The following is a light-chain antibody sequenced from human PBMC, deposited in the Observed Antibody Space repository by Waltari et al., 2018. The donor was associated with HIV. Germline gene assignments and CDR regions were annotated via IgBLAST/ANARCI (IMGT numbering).Light chain of an antibody. J-gene: IGKJ3*01. CDR1: RTVTNQ. CDR2: NAS. CDR3: QQSYSFPLT. Sequence: DIQMTQSPSSVSASVGDSVTITCRASRTVTNQVKWFQQKPGKAPKVLICNASTLQSGVPSRFSGSGSGTDFNLIISSLQPDDYATYFCQQSYSFPLTFGPGTRVDIK. V-gene: IGKV1-39*01.